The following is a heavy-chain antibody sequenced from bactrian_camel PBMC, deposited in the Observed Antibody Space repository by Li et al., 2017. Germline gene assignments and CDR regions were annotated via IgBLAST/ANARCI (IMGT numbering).Heavy chain of an antibody. J-gene: IGHJ4*01. CDR3: KAECRKRAPVGYPTRAY. Sequence: HVQLVESGGGSVQAGGSLKLSCAASGVSFSNCGMGWYRQAPGEERELDSSIDIDGATTYADSVKDRFTISQDNNKNTLYLEMSSLKTGDTAMYYCKAECRKRAPVGYPTRAYWGQGTQVTVS. CDR1: GVSFSNCG. D-gene: IGHD4*01. V-gene: IGHV3S53*01. CDR2: IDIDGAT.